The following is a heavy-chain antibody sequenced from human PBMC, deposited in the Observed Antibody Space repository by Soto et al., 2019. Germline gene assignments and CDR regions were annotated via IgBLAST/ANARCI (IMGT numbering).Heavy chain of an antibody. J-gene: IGHJ6*02. Sequence: QVQLVQSGAEVKKPGSSVKVSCKASGGTFSSYTISWVRQAPGQGLEWMGRIIPILGIANYAQKFQGRVTITADKSTSTAYMELSSLRSEDTAVYYCARGKVVQAASGYYYYGMDVWGQGTTVTVSS. CDR2: IIPILGIA. V-gene: IGHV1-69*02. D-gene: IGHD2-2*01. CDR1: GGTFSSYT. CDR3: ARGKVVQAASGYYYYGMDV.